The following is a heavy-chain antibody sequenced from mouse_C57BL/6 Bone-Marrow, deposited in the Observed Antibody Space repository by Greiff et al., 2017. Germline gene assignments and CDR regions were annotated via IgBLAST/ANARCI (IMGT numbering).Heavy chain of an antibody. CDR1: GYAISSAW. J-gene: IGHJ4*01. D-gene: IGHD1-1*01. CDR3: TPHYYGSSYAYAMDY. Sequence: VQLQESGPELVKPGASVKISCKASGYAISSAWMNWVKQRPGKGLEWIGRIYPGDGDTKYNGKFKGKATLTADKSSSTAYMQLSSLTSEDSAVYFCTPHYYGSSYAYAMDYWGQGTSVTVSS. V-gene: IGHV1-82*01. CDR2: IYPGDGDT.